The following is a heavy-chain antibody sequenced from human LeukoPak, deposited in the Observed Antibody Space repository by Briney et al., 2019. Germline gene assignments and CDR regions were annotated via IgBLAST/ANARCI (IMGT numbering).Heavy chain of an antibody. Sequence: GGSLRLSCEGSGFTFNSYSIHWVRQAPGKGLEWVAVISYDGGYKYYGDAVKGRVTISRDNSRNTAFLQMNSLRAEDTAVYYCASRIAAAGTGGDYWGQGTLVTVSS. CDR3: ASRIAAAGTGGDY. CDR2: ISYDGGYK. D-gene: IGHD6-13*01. V-gene: IGHV3-30*04. CDR1: GFTFNSYS. J-gene: IGHJ4*02.